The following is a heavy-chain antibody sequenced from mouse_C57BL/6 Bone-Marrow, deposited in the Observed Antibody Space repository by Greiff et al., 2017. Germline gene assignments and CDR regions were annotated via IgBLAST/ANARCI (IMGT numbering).Heavy chain of an antibody. CDR1: GYTFTSYW. CDR3: SRSLYDGYYVYYFDY. J-gene: IGHJ2*01. V-gene: IGHV1-59*01. D-gene: IGHD2-3*01. CDR2: IDPSDSYT. Sequence: VQLQQPGAELVRPGTSVKLSCKASGYTFTSYWMHWVKQRPGQGLEWIGVIDPSDSYTNYNQKFKGKATLTVDTSSSTAYILLSILTSEDSAFYYCSRSLYDGYYVYYFDYWGQGTTLTVSS.